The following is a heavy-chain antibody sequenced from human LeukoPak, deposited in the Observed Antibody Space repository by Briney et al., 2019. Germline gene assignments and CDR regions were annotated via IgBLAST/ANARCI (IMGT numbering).Heavy chain of an antibody. J-gene: IGHJ6*04. CDR1: GYTFTSYG. D-gene: IGHD6-19*01. CDR3: ARVVIAVAGSYYYYYGMDV. Sequence: ASVKVSCKASGYTFTSYGISWMRQAPGQGLEWMGWISAYNGNTNYAQKLQGRVTMTTDTSTSTAYMELRSLRSDDTAVYYCARVVIAVAGSYYYYYGMDVWGKGTTVTVSS. V-gene: IGHV1-18*04. CDR2: ISAYNGNT.